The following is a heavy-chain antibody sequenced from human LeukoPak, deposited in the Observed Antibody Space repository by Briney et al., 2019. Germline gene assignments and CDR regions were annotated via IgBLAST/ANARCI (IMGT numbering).Heavy chain of an antibody. CDR3: ARVYDFWSAKYYYYYYYMDV. D-gene: IGHD3-3*01. V-gene: IGHV1-18*01. CDR2: ISAYNGNT. CDR1: GGTFSSYA. J-gene: IGHJ6*03. Sequence: ASVKVSCKASGGTFSSYAISWVRQAPGQGLEWMGWISAYNGNTNYAQKLQGRVTMTTDTSTSTAYMELRSLRSDDTAMYYCARVYDFWSAKYYYYYYYMDVWGKGTTVTVSS.